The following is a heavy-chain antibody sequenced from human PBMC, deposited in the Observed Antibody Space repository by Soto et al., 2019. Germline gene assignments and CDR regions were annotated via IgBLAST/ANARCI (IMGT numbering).Heavy chain of an antibody. CDR3: AREGDCSSTSRYPDY. CDR1: GFTFSSYG. Sequence: GGSLRLSCAASGFTFSSYGMHWVRQAPGKGLEWVAVIWYDGSNKYYADSVKGRFTISRDNSKNTLYLQMNSLRAEDTAVYYCAREGDCSSTSRYPDYWGQGTLGTVSS. J-gene: IGHJ4*02. CDR2: IWYDGSNK. V-gene: IGHV3-33*01. D-gene: IGHD2-2*01.